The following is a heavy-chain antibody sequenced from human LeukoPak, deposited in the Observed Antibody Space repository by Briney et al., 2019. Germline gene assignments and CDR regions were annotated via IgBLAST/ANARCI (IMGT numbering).Heavy chain of an antibody. CDR3: AKRGVVIRVILVGFHKEAYYFDS. J-gene: IGHJ4*02. CDR1: GITLSSYG. D-gene: IGHD3-22*01. CDR2: ISGSGGGT. V-gene: IGHV3-23*01. Sequence: GGSLRLSCAVSGITLSSYGMTWVRQAPGKGLEWVADISGSGGGTNYADSVKGRFTISRDNPKNTLYLQMNSLRAEDTAAYFCAKRGVVIRVILVGFHKEAYYFDSWGQGALVTVSS.